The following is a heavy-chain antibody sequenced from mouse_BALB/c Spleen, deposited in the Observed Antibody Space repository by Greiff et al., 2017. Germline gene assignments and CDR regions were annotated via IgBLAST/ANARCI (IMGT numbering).Heavy chain of an antibody. V-gene: IGHV5-6-3*01. J-gene: IGHJ3*01. Sequence: EVKLVESGGGLVQPGGSLKLSCAASGFTFSSYGMSWVRQTPDKRLELVATINSNGGSTYYPDSVKGRFTISRDNAKNTLYLQMSSLKSEDTAMYYCARDSRLFAYWGQGTLVTVSA. CDR2: INSNGGST. D-gene: IGHD1-2*01. CDR1: GFTFSSYG. CDR3: ARDSRLFAY.